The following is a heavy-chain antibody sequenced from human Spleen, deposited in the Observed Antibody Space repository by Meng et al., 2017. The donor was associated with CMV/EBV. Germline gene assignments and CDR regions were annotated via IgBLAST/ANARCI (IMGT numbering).Heavy chain of an antibody. CDR3: ARVLGQWRIMGEG. D-gene: IGHD6-19*01. CDR1: GFSFSMDW. CDR2: IKEDGSEK. Sequence: GGSLRLSCAASGFSFSMDWMSWVRQAPGKGLEWVANIKEDGSEKYYVDSVKGRFTISRDNAKNSLYLQMNSLRAEDTAFYYCARVLGQWRIMGEGWGQGTLVTVSS. J-gene: IGHJ4*02. V-gene: IGHV3-7*01.